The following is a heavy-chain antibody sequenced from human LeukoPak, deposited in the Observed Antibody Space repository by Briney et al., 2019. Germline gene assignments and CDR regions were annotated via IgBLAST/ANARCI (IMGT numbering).Heavy chain of an antibody. CDR3: AREVYCSSTSCYTGYFQH. CDR2: ISSSSSYI. J-gene: IGHJ1*01. CDR1: GFSFSSYN. D-gene: IGHD2-2*02. Sequence: PGGSLRLSCTASGFSFSSYNMNWVRQAPGKGLEWVSSISSSSSYIYYADSLKGRFTISRDNAKNSLYLQMNSLRAEDTAVYYCAREVYCSSTSCYTGYFQHWGQGTLVTVSS. V-gene: IGHV3-21*01.